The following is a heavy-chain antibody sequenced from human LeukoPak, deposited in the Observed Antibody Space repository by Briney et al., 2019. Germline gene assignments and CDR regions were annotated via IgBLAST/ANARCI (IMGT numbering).Heavy chain of an antibody. Sequence: NPGGSLRLSCAASGFTFSSYAMSWVRQAPGKGLEWVSAISGSGGSTYYADSVKGRFTISRDNSKNTLYLQMNSLRAEDTAVYYCATTKGGDIVVVPAGGLDYWGQGTLVTVSS. V-gene: IGHV3-23*01. CDR1: GFTFSSYA. CDR3: ATTKGGDIVVVPAGGLDY. CDR2: ISGSGGST. J-gene: IGHJ4*02. D-gene: IGHD2-2*01.